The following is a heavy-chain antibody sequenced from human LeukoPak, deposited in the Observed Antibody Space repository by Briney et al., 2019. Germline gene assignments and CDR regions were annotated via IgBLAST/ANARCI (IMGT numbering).Heavy chain of an antibody. CDR3: ARPQDHGGNVKNFNI. CDR1: GYTFTSYG. D-gene: IGHD4-23*01. Sequence: GGSVKVSCKASGYTFTSYGISWVRQAPGQGLEWMGWISAYNGDTNYAQKLQGRVTMTTDTSTSTAYLELSRLISDDTAVYYCARPQDHGGNVKNFNIWGQGTMVTVSS. CDR2: ISAYNGDT. J-gene: IGHJ3*02. V-gene: IGHV1-18*01.